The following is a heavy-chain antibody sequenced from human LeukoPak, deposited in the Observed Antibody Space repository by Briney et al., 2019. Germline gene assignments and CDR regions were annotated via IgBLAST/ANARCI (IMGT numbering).Heavy chain of an antibody. CDR1: GGSISSSSYY. CDR3: ARERNWGSGGFDY. Sequence: SETLSLTCTVSGGSISSSSYYWGWIRQPPGKGLEWIGSIYYSGSTYYNPSLKSRVTISVDTSKNQFSLKLSSVTAADTAVYYCARERNWGSGGFDYWGQGTLVTVSS. J-gene: IGHJ4*02. CDR2: IYYSGST. D-gene: IGHD7-27*01. V-gene: IGHV4-39*02.